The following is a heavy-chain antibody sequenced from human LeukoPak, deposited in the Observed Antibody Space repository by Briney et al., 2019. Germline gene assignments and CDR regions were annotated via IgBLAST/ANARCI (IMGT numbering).Heavy chain of an antibody. J-gene: IGHJ4*02. CDR2: ISGSGGST. CDR3: AKGLYHYGSGNLEN. CDR1: GFTYSSYA. D-gene: IGHD3-10*01. Sequence: GGSLRLSCAGSGFTYSSYAMSWVRQAPGKGLEWVSAISGSGGSTYYADSVKGRFTISRDNSKNTLYLQMNSLRAEDTAVYYCAKGLYHYGSGNLENWGQGTLVTVSS. V-gene: IGHV3-23*01.